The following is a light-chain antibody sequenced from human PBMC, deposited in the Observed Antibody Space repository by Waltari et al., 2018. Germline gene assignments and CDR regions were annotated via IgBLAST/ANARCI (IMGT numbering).Light chain of an antibody. J-gene: IGLJ3*02. CDR3: SLYMGSGIWV. Sequence: QTVVTQEPSLSVSPGGTVTPTCTLSSGSLSTTSYATWYQQTPGQAPRTLVYKGNSRSSGVPDRFSGSILGNKAALTITGAQADDECDYYCSLYMGSGIWVFGGGTKLTVL. V-gene: IGLV8-61*01. CDR1: SGSLSTTSY. CDR2: KGN.